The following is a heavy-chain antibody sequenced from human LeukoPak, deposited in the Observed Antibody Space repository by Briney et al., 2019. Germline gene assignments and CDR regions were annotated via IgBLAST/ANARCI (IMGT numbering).Heavy chain of an antibody. V-gene: IGHV4-59*01. CDR1: GGSISSYY. D-gene: IGHD3-10*01. Sequence: SETLSLTCTVSGGSISSYYWSWIRQPPGKGLEWIGYIYYRGSTNYNPSLKSRVTISVDTSKNQFSLRLTSVTAADTAMYYCASRTYYGSGPDYWGQGTLVTFSS. CDR3: ASRTYYGSGPDY. CDR2: IYYRGST. J-gene: IGHJ4*02.